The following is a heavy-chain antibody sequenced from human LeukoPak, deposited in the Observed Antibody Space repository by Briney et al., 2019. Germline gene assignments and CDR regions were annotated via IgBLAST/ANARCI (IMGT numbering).Heavy chain of an antibody. J-gene: IGHJ4*02. CDR1: GGSISSGDYY. CDR2: IYYSGST. V-gene: IGHV4-30-4*08. CDR3: ARSRGYSYGIDY. Sequence: SQTLSLTCTVSGGSISSGDYYWSWIRQPPGKGLEWIGYIYYSGSTNYNPSLKSRVTISVDTSKNQFSLKLSSVTAADTAVYYCARSRGYSYGIDYWGQGTLVTVSS. D-gene: IGHD5-18*01.